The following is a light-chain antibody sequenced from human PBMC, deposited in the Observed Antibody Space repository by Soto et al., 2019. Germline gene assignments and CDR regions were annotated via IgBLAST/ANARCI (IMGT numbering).Light chain of an antibody. J-gene: IGLJ1*01. CDR3: SSYTSSSTLYV. CDR1: SSDVGGYNY. Sequence: QSALTQPASVSGSPGQSITISCTGTSSDVGGYNYVSWYQHHPGKAPKLLIYDVSNRPSGVSNRFSGSKSGNTASLTISGLQAEYEADYYCSSYTSSSTLYVFGTGTKVPVL. CDR2: DVS. V-gene: IGLV2-14*03.